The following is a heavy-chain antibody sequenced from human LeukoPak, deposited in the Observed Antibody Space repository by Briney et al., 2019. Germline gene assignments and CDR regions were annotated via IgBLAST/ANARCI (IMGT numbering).Heavy chain of an antibody. Sequence: PGGSLRLSCAASGFTFSSYGMHWVRQAPGKGLEWVAVISYDGSNKYYADSVKGRFTISRDNSKNTLYLQMNSLRAEDTAVYYCARDPWEYGSGWYYFDYWGQGTLVTVSS. V-gene: IGHV3-30*03. CDR3: ARDPWEYGSGWYYFDY. J-gene: IGHJ4*02. D-gene: IGHD6-19*01. CDR1: GFTFSSYG. CDR2: ISYDGSNK.